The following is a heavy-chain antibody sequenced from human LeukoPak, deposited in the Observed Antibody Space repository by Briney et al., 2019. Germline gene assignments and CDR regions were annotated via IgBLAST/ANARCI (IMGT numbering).Heavy chain of an antibody. CDR2: ISSSSSYI. V-gene: IGHV3-21*01. Sequence: GGSLRLSCAASGFTFSSYSMNWVRQAPGKGLEWVSSISSSSSYIYYADSVKGRFTISRDNAKNSLYLQMNSLRAEDTAVYYCATSGYDYGYFDYWGQGTLVTVSS. D-gene: IGHD5-12*01. CDR1: GFTFSSYS. J-gene: IGHJ4*02. CDR3: ATSGYDYGYFDY.